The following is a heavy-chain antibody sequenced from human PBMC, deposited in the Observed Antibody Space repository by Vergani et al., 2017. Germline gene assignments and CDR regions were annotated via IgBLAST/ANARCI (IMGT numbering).Heavy chain of an antibody. CDR3: ARGVAGSYYYYYGMDV. CDR1: GFTFNQYG. J-gene: IGHJ6*02. V-gene: IGHV3-33*01. D-gene: IGHD6-19*01. Sequence: QVQLVESGGGVVQPGRSLRLSCAASGFTFNQYGMHWVRQAPGKGLEWVAVTWYDGNNKQYADSVKGRFTISRDNSKSTMYLQMNSLRAEDTAVYYCARGVAGSYYYYYGMDVWGQGTTVTVSS. CDR2: TWYDGNNK.